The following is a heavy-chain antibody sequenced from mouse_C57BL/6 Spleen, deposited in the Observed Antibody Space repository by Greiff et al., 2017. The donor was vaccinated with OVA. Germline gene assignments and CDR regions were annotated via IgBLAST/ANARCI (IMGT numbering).Heavy chain of an antibody. CDR3: ARFNYGSSLDY. CDR1: GYTFTSYW. V-gene: IGHV1-69*01. Sequence: QVQLQQPGAELVMPGASVKLSCKASGYTFTSYWMHWVNQRPGQGLAWIGEIAPSDGYPNYNQKFKGKSTWTVDKSSSTAYMQLSSLTSEDAAVNYCARFNYGSSLDYWGQGTTLTVSS. CDR2: IAPSDGYP. J-gene: IGHJ2*01. D-gene: IGHD1-1*01.